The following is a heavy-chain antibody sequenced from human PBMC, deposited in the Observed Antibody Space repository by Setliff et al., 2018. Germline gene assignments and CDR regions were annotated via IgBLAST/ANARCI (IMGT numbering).Heavy chain of an antibody. CDR3: ARGVVRGVIRFDY. J-gene: IGHJ4*02. CDR2: INHSGST. D-gene: IGHD3-10*01. V-gene: IGHV4-34*01. Sequence: SETLSLTCAVYGGSFSGYYWSWIRQPPGKGLEWIGEINHSGSTNYNPSLKSRVTISVDTSKNQFSLKLSSVTAADTAVYYCARGVVRGVIRFDYWGQGTLVT. CDR1: GGSFSGYY.